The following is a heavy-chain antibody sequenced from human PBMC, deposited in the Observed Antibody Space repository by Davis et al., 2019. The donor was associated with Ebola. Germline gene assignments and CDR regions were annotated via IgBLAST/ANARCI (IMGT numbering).Heavy chain of an antibody. CDR2: ISTYNDNT. Sequence: ASVKVSCKASGYTFTNYGVGWVRQVPGQGFEWMGWISTYNDNTVYAQKFQDRVTMTTDTSTNTAYMDLRSLRSDDTAVYYCARGYSSAWYYFDFWGQGPWSPSLQ. J-gene: IGHJ4*02. D-gene: IGHD6-19*01. V-gene: IGHV1-18*01. CDR1: GYTFTNYG. CDR3: ARGYSSAWYYFDF.